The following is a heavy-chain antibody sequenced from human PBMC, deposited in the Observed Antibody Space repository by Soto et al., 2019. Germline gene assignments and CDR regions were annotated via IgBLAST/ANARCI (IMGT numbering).Heavy chain of an antibody. J-gene: IGHJ6*02. CDR3: TRVGGNHYYYYYGMDV. CDR2: IRRKANSYAT. V-gene: IGHV3-73*01. D-gene: IGHD2-15*01. Sequence: SWKGLEWVGRIRRKANSYATAYAASVKGRFTISRDDSKNTAYLQMNSLKAEDTAVYYCTRVGGNHYYYYYGMDVWGQGTTVTVSS.